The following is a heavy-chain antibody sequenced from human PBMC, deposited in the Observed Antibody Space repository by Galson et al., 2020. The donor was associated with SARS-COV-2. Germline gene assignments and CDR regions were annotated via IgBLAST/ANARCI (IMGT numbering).Heavy chain of an antibody. V-gene: IGHV3-48*01. CDR2: ISSSSSTI. J-gene: IGHJ5*02. CDR3: AREVNERWFDP. Sequence: GGSLRLSCAASGFTFSSYSMNWVRQAPGKGLEWVLYISSSSSTIYYADSVKGRFTTSRDNAKNSLYLQMNSLRAEDTAVYYCAREVNERWFDPWGQGTLVTVSS. CDR1: GFTFSSYS. D-gene: IGHD1-1*01.